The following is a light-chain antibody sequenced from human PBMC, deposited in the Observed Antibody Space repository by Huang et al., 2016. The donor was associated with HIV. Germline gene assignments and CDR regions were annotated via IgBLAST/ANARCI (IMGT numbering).Light chain of an antibody. CDR3: QQYNSYIT. V-gene: IGKV1-5*03. CDR2: KAS. CDR1: QSISSW. Sequence: DIQMTQSPSTLSASVGDRVTITCRASQSISSWVAWYQQKPGKAPKLLIYKASGLESGVPSRFSVSGSGTEFTLTISSLQPDDFATYYCQQYNSYITFGGGTKVEIK. J-gene: IGKJ4*01.